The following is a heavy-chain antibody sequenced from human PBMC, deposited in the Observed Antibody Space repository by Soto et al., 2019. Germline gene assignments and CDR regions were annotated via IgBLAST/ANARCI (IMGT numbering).Heavy chain of an antibody. CDR2: INVYNGNT. J-gene: IGHJ4*02. D-gene: IGHD3-10*01. CDR1: VYTFTSYG. CDR3: ARDTSRGEYDY. Sequence: QVQLVQSGAEVKKPGASVKVSCKASVYTFTSYGISWVRQAPGQGLEWMGWINVYNGNTNYAQKLQGRVTMTTDTSTSTAYLDLRILRSDDTAVYVCARDTSRGEYDYWGQGTLVTVSS. V-gene: IGHV1-18*01.